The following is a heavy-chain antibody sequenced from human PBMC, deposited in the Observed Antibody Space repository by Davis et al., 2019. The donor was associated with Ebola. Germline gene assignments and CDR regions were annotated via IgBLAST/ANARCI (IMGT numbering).Heavy chain of an antibody. J-gene: IGHJ6*04. CDR3: AMVARDRVDV. CDR2: IYPGDSYT. CDR1: GYSFTSYW. D-gene: IGHD2-15*01. Sequence: GESLKISCKGSGYSFTSYWIGWVRQMPGKGLEWMGIIYPGDSYTNYSPSFQGHVTISADKSISTAYLQWSSLKASDTAMYYCAMVARDRVDVWGKGTTVTVSS. V-gene: IGHV5-51*01.